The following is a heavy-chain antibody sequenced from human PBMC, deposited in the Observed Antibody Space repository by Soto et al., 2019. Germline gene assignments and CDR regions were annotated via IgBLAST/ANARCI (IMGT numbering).Heavy chain of an antibody. CDR1: GDSISGSDW. V-gene: IGHV4-4*02. CDR3: VREVSDTAAFDP. CDR2: ISQSGTT. Sequence: QVQLQESGPGLVKPSGTLSLTCGVSGDSISGSDWWSWVRQPPGKGLEWIGEISQSGTTNYNPSLESRVTISLDKSKNSLSLKVDSVTAADTAVYFCVREVSDTAAFDPWGQGTLVTVSS. D-gene: IGHD2-21*01. J-gene: IGHJ5*02.